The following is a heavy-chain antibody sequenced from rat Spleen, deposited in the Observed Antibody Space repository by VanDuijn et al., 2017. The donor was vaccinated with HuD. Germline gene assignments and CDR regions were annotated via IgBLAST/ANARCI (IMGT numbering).Heavy chain of an antibody. CDR2: ISYDGSST. V-gene: IGHV5-7*01. Sequence: EVQLVESGGGLVQPGRSLKLSCVASGFTFNNYWMTWIRQAPKKGLEWVATISYDGSSTYYRDSVKGRFTISRDNAKSTLYLQMDSLRSEDTATYYCARHNSGYGVMDAWGQGASVTVSS. CDR1: GFTFNNYW. J-gene: IGHJ4*01. D-gene: IGHD4-3*01. CDR3: ARHNSGYGVMDA.